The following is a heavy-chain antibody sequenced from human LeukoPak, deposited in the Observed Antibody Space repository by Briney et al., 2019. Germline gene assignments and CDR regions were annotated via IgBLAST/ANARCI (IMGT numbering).Heavy chain of an antibody. Sequence: ASVKVSCKPSGYTFTAYYMHWVRQAPGQGLEWMGRINPNSGDTNFPQKFQGGVTMTRDTSMRTVYMILSRLRSDDTAVYYCARGSRGGYSLGYWGQGTLLTVSS. V-gene: IGHV1-2*06. CDR3: ARGSRGGYSLGY. CDR1: GYTFTAYY. CDR2: INPNSGDT. D-gene: IGHD4-23*01. J-gene: IGHJ4*02.